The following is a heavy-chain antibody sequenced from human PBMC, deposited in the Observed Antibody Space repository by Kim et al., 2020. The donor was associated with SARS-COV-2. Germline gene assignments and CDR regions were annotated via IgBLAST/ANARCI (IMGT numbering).Heavy chain of an antibody. D-gene: IGHD6-19*01. J-gene: IGHJ2*01. Sequence: VKGRFTISRDNAKNSLYLQMNSLRAEDTAVYYCAVETYSSGWETYWYFDLWGRGTLVTVSS. V-gene: IGHV3-48*03. CDR3: AVETYSSGWETYWYFDL.